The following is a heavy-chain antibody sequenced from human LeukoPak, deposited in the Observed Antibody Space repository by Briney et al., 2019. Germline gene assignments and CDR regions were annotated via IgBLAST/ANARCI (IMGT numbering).Heavy chain of an antibody. CDR1: GYTFTSYD. J-gene: IGHJ6*03. V-gene: IGHV1-8*01. Sequence: ASVKVSCKASGYTFTSYDINWVRQATGQGLEWMGWMNPNSGNTGYAQKFQGRVTITRNTSISTAYMELSSLRSEDTAVYYCARGNKYDILTGYWYGAYYMDVWGKGTTVTISS. CDR3: ARGNKYDILTGYWYGAYYMDV. CDR2: MNPNSGNT. D-gene: IGHD3-9*01.